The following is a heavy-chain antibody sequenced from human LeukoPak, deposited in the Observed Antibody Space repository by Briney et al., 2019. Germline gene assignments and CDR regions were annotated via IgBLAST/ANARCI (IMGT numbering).Heavy chain of an antibody. CDR3: ARGRGSRTGSNGDYCDY. CDR1: GGTSSSYA. Sequence: SVKVSCKASGGTSSSYAINWVRQAPGQGLEWMGRIIPILGMANYAQRFQGRVTVTADKSTSTAYMELSSLTSDDTAIYYCARGRGSRTGSNGDYCDYWGQGTLVTVSS. V-gene: IGHV1-69*04. J-gene: IGHJ4*02. D-gene: IGHD1-1*01. CDR2: IIPILGMA.